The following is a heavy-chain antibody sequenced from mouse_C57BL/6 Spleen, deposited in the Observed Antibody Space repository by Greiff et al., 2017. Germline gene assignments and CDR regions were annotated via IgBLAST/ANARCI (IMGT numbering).Heavy chain of an antibody. D-gene: IGHD2-1*01. CDR1: GFNIKNTY. J-gene: IGHJ2*01. CDR3: ARAEGYGNYVLGY. Sequence: EVQLQQSVAELVRPGASVKLSCTASGFNIKNTYMHWVKQRPEQGLDWIGRIDHANGNTKYAPKFQGKATINADTSSNTAYLQLSSLTSEDTAIYYCARAEGYGNYVLGYWGQGTTLTISS. CDR2: IDHANGNT. V-gene: IGHV14-3*01.